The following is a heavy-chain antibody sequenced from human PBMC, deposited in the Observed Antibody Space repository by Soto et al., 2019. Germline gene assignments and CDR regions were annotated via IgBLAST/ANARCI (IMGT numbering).Heavy chain of an antibody. J-gene: IGHJ3*02. CDR1: GYGFTSYW. V-gene: IGHV5-51*01. D-gene: IGHD2-21*02. Sequence: GESLKISCKGSGYGFTSYWIVWVRLMPGKDLEWMAIIYPGDSDTRYSPSFQGQVTISADKSISTAYLQWSSLKASDTAMYYCARHRLSRDDAFDIWGQGTMVTVSS. CDR2: IYPGDSDT. CDR3: ARHRLSRDDAFDI.